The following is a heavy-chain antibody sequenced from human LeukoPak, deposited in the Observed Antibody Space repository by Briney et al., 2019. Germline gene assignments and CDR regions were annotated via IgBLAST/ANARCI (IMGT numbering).Heavy chain of an antibody. CDR1: GFTFDDYG. V-gene: IGHV3-20*04. D-gene: IGHD5-12*01. Sequence: GGSLRLSCAASGFTFDDYGMSWVRQAPGKGLEWVSGINWNGGSTGYADSVKGRFTISRDNAKNSLYLQMNSLRAEDTAVYYCAREITSGYDHYMDVWGKGTTVTISS. CDR3: AREITSGYDHYMDV. J-gene: IGHJ6*03. CDR2: INWNGGST.